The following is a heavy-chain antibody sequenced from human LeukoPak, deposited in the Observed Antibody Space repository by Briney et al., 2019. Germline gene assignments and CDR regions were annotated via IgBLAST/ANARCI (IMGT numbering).Heavy chain of an antibody. CDR1: GGSISSYY. CDR3: ARERGGSGWSAYYYYYMDV. V-gene: IGHV4-4*07. CDR2: IYTSGST. D-gene: IGHD6-19*01. J-gene: IGHJ6*03. Sequence: PSETLSLTCTVSGGSISSYYWSWIRQPAGKGLEWIGRIYTSGSTNYNPSLKSRVTISVDKSKNQFSLKLSSVTAADTAVYYCARERGGSGWSAYYYYYMDVWGKGPRSPSP.